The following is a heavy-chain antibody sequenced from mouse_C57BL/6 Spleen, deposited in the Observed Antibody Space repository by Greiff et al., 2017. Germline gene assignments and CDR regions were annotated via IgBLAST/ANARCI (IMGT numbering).Heavy chain of an antibody. CDR1: GYAFSSSW. Sequence: QVQLQQSGPELVKPGASVQISCKASGYAFSSSWMNWVKQRPGTGLGWIGRIYPGDGDPNYNGQFKGKATLTADKSSSTAYMQLSSLTSEDSAVYFCACTTVGRGYYAMDDWGQGTSVTVST. D-gene: IGHD1-1*01. V-gene: IGHV1-82*01. CDR2: IYPGDGDP. CDR3: ACTTVGRGYYAMDD. J-gene: IGHJ4*01.